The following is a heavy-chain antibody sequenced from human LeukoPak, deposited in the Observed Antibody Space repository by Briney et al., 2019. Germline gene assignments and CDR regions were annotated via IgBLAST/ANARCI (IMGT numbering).Heavy chain of an antibody. CDR1: GYTFTSYG. J-gene: IGHJ4*02. CDR2: IIPIFGTT. V-gene: IGHV1-69*13. D-gene: IGHD4/OR15-4a*01. Sequence: SVKVSCKASGYTFTSYGISWVRQAPGQGLEWMGGIIPIFGTTNYAQKFQGRVTITADESTSTAYMELSSLRSEDTAVYYCAKSGLSRFDYWGQGTLVTVSS. CDR3: AKSGLSRFDY.